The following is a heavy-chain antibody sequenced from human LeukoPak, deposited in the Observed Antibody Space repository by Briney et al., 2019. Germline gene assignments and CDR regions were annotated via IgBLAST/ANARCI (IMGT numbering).Heavy chain of an antibody. CDR1: GGSISSSSYY. CDR2: IYYSGST. V-gene: IGHV4-39*01. J-gene: IGHJ5*02. CDR3: ARHEATWRSQNWFDP. D-gene: IGHD1-26*01. Sequence: SETLSLTCTVSGGSISSSSYYWGWIRQPPGEGLEWIGSIYYSGSTYYNPSLKSRVTISVDTSKNQFSLKLSSVTAADTAVYYCARHEATWRSQNWFDPWGQGTLVTVSS.